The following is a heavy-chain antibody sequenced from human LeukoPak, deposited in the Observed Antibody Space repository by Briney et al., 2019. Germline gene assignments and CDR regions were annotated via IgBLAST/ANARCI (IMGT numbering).Heavy chain of an antibody. J-gene: IGHJ4*02. Sequence: GGSLRLSCSVSGFTFSSYAMHWVRQAPGKGLQYVSSISSNGDSTYYAASVKGRFTISRDNSKSTLYLQMSSLRVEDTAVYYCVKDRWIDYWGQGALVTVSS. CDR3: VKDRWIDY. D-gene: IGHD5-24*01. V-gene: IGHV3-64D*06. CDR2: ISSNGDST. CDR1: GFTFSSYA.